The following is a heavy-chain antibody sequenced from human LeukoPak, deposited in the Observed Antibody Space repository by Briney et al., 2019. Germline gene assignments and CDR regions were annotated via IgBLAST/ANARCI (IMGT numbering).Heavy chain of an antibody. Sequence: GESLKISCKASGYSFTSYWIAWVRPMPGKGLEWMGIIYPGDSDTRYSPSFQGQVTIAADKSISTAYLQWSSLKASDTAMYYCARRHRYCSTTGCYAVDYGGQGTLVTVSS. CDR3: ARRHRYCSTTGCYAVDY. CDR2: IYPGDSDT. CDR1: GYSFTSYW. D-gene: IGHD2-2*01. J-gene: IGHJ4*02. V-gene: IGHV5-51*01.